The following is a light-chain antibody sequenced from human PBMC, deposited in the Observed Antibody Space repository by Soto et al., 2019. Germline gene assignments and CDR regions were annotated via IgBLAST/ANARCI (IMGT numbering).Light chain of an antibody. CDR3: QQYNNWPPIT. Sequence: DIQMTQSPSTLSASIVDTVTVACRASQGISNWLAWYQQKPGKAPKLLISDASSLESGVPSRFSGSGSGTEFTLTISSLQSEDFAVYYCQQYNNWPPITFGQGTRLEIK. CDR2: DAS. J-gene: IGKJ5*01. V-gene: IGKV1-5*01. CDR1: QGISNW.